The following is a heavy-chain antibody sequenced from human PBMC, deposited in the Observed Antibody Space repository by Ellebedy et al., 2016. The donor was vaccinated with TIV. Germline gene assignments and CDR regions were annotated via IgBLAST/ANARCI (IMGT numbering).Heavy chain of an antibody. Sequence: SETLSLXXTVSSGSISTNSYYWAWIRQPPGQGLEWIGSIYYSGSTYYNPSLKSRVTISVDTSKNQFSLKLSSVTAADMAVFYCARHSSEPLGAIFDYWGQGTLVTVSS. CDR3: ARHSSEPLGAIFDY. CDR1: SGSISTNSYY. D-gene: IGHD6-13*01. J-gene: IGHJ4*02. CDR2: IYYSGST. V-gene: IGHV4-39*01.